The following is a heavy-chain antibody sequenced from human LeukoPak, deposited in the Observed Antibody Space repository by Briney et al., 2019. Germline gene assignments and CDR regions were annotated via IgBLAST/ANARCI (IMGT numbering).Heavy chain of an antibody. Sequence: GGSLRLSCAASGFTFDDYAMHWVRHAAGKGLEWVSLISGDVGSTYYADSVKGRFTIPRDNRQNSLYLQLHSLRTEDTALYYCANDTDDYGDWPLDYWGQGTLVTVSS. D-gene: IGHD4-17*01. CDR1: GFTFDDYA. CDR3: ANDTDDYGDWPLDY. V-gene: IGHV3-43*02. CDR2: ISGDVGST. J-gene: IGHJ4*02.